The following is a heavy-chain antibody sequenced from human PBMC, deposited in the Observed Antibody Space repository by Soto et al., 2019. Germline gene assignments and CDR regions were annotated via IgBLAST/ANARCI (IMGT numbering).Heavy chain of an antibody. J-gene: IGHJ4*02. D-gene: IGHD1-1*01. CDR3: ARDRNAAGSDY. CDR2: ISSGSTNR. CDR1: GFTFSPFY. V-gene: IGHV3-11*01. Sequence: QVQLVESGGGLVKPGGSLRLSCAASGFTFSPFYMSWIRQAPGKGLEWISYISSGSTNRFYADSVKGRFTVSRDNAKNSVYLPMDSLRAEDTDVYYGARDRNAAGSDYWGQGTLVTVSS.